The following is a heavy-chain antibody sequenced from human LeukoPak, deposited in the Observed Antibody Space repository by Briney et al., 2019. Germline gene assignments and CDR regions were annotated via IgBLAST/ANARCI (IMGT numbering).Heavy chain of an antibody. Sequence: SETLSLTCTVSGGSISSYYWSWIRQPPGKGLEWIGYIDYSGSANYNPSLKSRVTISVDTSKSQFSLRLSAVTAADTALYYVAGAGGGYSHDSWGQGTLVTVSS. CDR3: AGAGGGYSHDS. V-gene: IGHV4-59*01. J-gene: IGHJ5*02. D-gene: IGHD5-18*01. CDR1: GGSISSYY. CDR2: IDYSGSA.